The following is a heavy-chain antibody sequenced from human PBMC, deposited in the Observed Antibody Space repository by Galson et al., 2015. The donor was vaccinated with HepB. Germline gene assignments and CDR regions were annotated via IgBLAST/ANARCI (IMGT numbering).Heavy chain of an antibody. CDR2: INTNTGNP. CDR1: GYTFTSYA. Sequence: SVKVSCKASGYTFTSYAMNWVRQAPGQGLEWMGWINTNTGNPTYAQGFTGRFVFSLDTSVSTAYLQISSLKAEDTAVYYCARWGDYDFWSGYTNYYYYYMDVWGKGTTVTVSS. V-gene: IGHV7-4-1*02. CDR3: ARWGDYDFWSGYTNYYYYYMDV. D-gene: IGHD3-3*01. J-gene: IGHJ6*03.